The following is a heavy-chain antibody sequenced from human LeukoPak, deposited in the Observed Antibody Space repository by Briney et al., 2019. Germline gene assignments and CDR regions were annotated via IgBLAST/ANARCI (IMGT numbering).Heavy chain of an antibody. D-gene: IGHD3-10*01. Sequence: PGGSLRLSCAASGFTFSSYGMHWVRQAPGKGLEWVAVISYDGSNKYYADSVKGRFTISRDNSKNTLYLQMNSLRAEDTAVYYCAKGLYYYGSQWDYWGQGTLVTVSS. CDR2: ISYDGSNK. J-gene: IGHJ4*02. CDR3: AKGLYYYGSQWDY. V-gene: IGHV3-30*18. CDR1: GFTFSSYG.